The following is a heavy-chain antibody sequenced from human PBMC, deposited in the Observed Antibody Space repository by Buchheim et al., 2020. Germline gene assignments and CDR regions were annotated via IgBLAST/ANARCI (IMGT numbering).Heavy chain of an antibody. CDR3: ARDRVVAVAGTVDY. D-gene: IGHD6-19*01. CDR2: ISYDGSNK. CDR1: GFTFSSYA. Sequence: QVQLVESGGGVVQPGRSLRLSCAASGFTFSSYAMHWVRKAPGKGLEWGAVISYDGSNKYYAESVKGRFTISRDHSKQPRYLQMNSLRAEDTAVYYCARDRVVAVAGTVDYWGQGTL. J-gene: IGHJ4*02. V-gene: IGHV3-30*04.